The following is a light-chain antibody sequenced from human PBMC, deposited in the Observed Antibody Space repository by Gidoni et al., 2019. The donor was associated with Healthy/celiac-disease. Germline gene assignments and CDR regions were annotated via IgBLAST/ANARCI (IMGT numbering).Light chain of an antibody. CDR2: WAS. CDR3: QQYYSRPT. V-gene: IGKV4-1*01. CDR1: QRVLYSSNNQNY. Sequence: DIVMTQSPDSLAVSLGERDTINCKSSQRVLYSSNNQNYLAWYQQKPGQPPKLLIYWASTRESGVPDRFSGSGSGTDFTLTISSLQAEDVAVYYCQQYYSRPTFGQGTKVEIK. J-gene: IGKJ1*01.